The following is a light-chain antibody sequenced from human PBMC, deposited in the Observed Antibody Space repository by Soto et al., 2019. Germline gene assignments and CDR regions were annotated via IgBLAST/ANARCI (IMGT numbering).Light chain of an antibody. Sequence: EIVMTQSPATLSVSPGERATLSCRASQSVSSNLAWYQQKPGQAPRLLIYGASTRATGIPARFSGSGSGTEFTLTISSLQSEDFAVYYCQQYNNWPPRRTFGQGTKVDIK. CDR3: QQYNNWPPRRT. V-gene: IGKV3-15*01. CDR2: GAS. J-gene: IGKJ1*01. CDR1: QSVSSN.